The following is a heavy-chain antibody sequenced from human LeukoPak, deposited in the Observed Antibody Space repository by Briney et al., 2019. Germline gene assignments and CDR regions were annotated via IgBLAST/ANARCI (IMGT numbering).Heavy chain of an antibody. CDR3: AREIGSSGYAGYFDY. Sequence: GGSLRLSCAASGFTFSSYWMSWVRQAPGKGLEWVAGISADGIGKYYADSVKGRFTISRDNSKNTFYLQMNSLRAEDTAIYYCAREIGSSGYAGYFDYRGQGTLVTVSS. D-gene: IGHD3-22*01. CDR2: ISADGIGK. V-gene: IGHV3-30*03. CDR1: GFTFSSYW. J-gene: IGHJ4*02.